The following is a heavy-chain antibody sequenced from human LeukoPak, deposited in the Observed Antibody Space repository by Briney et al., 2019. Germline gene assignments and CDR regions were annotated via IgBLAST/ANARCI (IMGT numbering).Heavy chain of an antibody. J-gene: IGHJ5*02. CDR3: ARVVDTAMVTGWFDP. CDR2: ISSSSSYI. Sequence: GGSLRLSCAASGFTFSSYSMNWVRQAPGKGLEWVSSISSSSSYIYYADSVKGRFTISRDNAKNSLYLQMNSLRAEDTAVYYCARVVDTAMVTGWFDPWGQGTLVTVSS. CDR1: GFTFSSYS. D-gene: IGHD5-18*01. V-gene: IGHV3-21*01.